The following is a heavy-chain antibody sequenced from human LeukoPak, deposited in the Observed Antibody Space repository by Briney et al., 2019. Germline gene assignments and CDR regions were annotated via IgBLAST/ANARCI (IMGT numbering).Heavy chain of an antibody. V-gene: IGHV3-23*01. CDR3: ARRGVAATNAFDI. CDR1: GFTFSSYG. J-gene: IGHJ3*02. Sequence: GGSLRLSCAASGFTFSSYGMHWVRQAPGKGLKWFSAISSSGGSTYYADSVKGRFSISRDNSKNTLYVQMNSLRAEDTAVYYCARRGVAATNAFDIWGQGTMVTVSS. D-gene: IGHD2-15*01. CDR2: ISSSGGST.